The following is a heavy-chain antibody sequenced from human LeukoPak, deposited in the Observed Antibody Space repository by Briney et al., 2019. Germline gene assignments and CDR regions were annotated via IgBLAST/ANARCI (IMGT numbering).Heavy chain of an antibody. Sequence: QPGGSLRLSCAASGFTFSSYGMHWVRQAPGKGLEWVAVISYDGSNKYYADSVKGRFTISRDNSKNTLYLQMNSLRAEDTAVYYCAKDVLLRKVLWFGPLDYWGQGTLVTVSS. CDR3: AKDVLLRKVLWFGPLDY. CDR1: GFTFSSYG. CDR2: ISYDGSNK. D-gene: IGHD3-10*01. V-gene: IGHV3-30*18. J-gene: IGHJ4*02.